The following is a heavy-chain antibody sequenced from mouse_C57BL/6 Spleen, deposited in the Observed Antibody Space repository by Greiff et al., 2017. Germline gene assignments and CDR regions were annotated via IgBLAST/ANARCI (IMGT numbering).Heavy chain of an antibody. D-gene: IGHD2-12*01. CDR1: GYTFTDYY. CDR2: INPNNGGT. J-gene: IGHJ4*01. CDR3: ARSYSRGDYAMDY. V-gene: IGHV1-26*01. Sequence: EVKLQQSGPELVKPGASVKISCKASGYTFTDYYMNWVKQSHGKSLEWIGDINPNNGGTSYNQKFKGKATLTVDKSSSTAYMELRSLTSEDSAVYYCARSYSRGDYAMDYWGQGTSVTVSS.